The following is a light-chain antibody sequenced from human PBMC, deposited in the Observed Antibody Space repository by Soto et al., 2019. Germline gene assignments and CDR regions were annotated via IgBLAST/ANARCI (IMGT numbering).Light chain of an antibody. V-gene: IGLV2-14*01. CDR1: SSDVGGYNY. CDR2: DVS. J-gene: IGLJ1*01. CDR3: SSYTGSTTYV. Sequence: QSALTQPASVSGSPGQSITISCTGTSSDVGGYNYVSWYQQHPGKAPKLMIYDVSNRPSGVSNRFSGPKSGNTASLTISGLQAEDEADYYCSSYTGSTTYVFGIGTKLTVL.